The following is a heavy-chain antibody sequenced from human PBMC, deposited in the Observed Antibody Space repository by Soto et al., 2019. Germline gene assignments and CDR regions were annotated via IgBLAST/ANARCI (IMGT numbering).Heavy chain of an antibody. Sequence: SETLSLTCSVSELSMNRSFWCCVRQSAGKRLEWIGRIYSNGITNYSPSLKGRVTMSVDTSQNQLSLKLTSVAAADTALYYCVRVDVFD. CDR2: IYSNGIT. V-gene: IGHV4-4*07. CDR1: ELSMNRSF. J-gene: IGHJ3*02. CDR3: VRVDVFD.